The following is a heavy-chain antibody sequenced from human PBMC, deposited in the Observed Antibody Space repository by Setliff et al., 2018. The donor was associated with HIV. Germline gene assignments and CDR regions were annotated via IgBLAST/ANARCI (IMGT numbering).Heavy chain of an antibody. V-gene: IGHV1-69*13. CDR2: ITPIFGTA. CDR3: ASGSXXEGATEY. D-gene: IGHD1-26*01. Sequence: SVKVSCKASGGTFSSYAISWVRQAPGQGLEWMGGITPIFGTANYAQKFQGRVTITADESTSTAYLELRRLRSEXTAVYYCASGSXXEGATEYWGLGTLVTVSS. CDR1: GGTFSSYA. J-gene: IGHJ4*02.